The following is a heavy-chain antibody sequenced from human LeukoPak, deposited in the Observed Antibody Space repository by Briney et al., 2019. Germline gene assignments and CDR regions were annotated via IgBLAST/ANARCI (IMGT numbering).Heavy chain of an antibody. D-gene: IGHD1-1*01. CDR3: ARGGRGEGTGTTRVAFDI. CDR1: GYTFTSYD. CDR2: ISGYNGNT. J-gene: IGHJ3*02. V-gene: IGHV1-18*01. Sequence: ASVKVSCKASGYTFTSYDISWVRQAPGQGLEWMGWISGYNGNTNYGQKFQGRVTMTRDTSTSTVYMELSSLRSEDTAVYYCARGGRGEGTGTTRVAFDIWGQGTMVTVSS.